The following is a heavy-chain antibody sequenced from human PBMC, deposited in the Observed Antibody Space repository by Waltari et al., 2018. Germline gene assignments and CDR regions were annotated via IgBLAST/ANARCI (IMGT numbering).Heavy chain of an antibody. Sequence: QVQLVESGGGVVQPGRSLSLSCAASGFTVSEYAIHWVRQAPGKGLEWVAVISYDGQKYYADSMKGRFAISRDNSKSTVYLQINSLRADDTAVYYCTRDVDSTGHVWVNLGDYWGQGTLVSVSS. CDR2: ISYDGQK. CDR1: GFTVSEYA. CDR3: TRDVDSTGHVWVNLGDY. J-gene: IGHJ4*02. D-gene: IGHD2-8*02. V-gene: IGHV3-30*03.